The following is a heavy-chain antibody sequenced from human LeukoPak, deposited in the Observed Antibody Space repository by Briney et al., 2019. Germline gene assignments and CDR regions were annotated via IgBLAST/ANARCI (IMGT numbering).Heavy chain of an antibody. D-gene: IGHD5-18*01. V-gene: IGHV1-18*01. CDR1: GYTFTSYG. CDR3: ARRGYPYYYYGMDV. J-gene: IGHJ6*02. Sequence: GASVKVSRKASGYTFTSYGISWVRQAPGQGLEWMGWISAYNGNTNYAQKLQGRVTMTTDTSTSTAYMELRSLRSDDTAVYYCARRGYPYYYYGMDVWGQGTTVTVSS. CDR2: ISAYNGNT.